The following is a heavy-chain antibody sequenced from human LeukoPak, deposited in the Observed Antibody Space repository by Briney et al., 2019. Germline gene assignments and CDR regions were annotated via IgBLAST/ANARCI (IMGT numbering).Heavy chain of an antibody. D-gene: IGHD2-15*01. CDR2: TYSGGST. J-gene: IGHJ6*02. Sequence: GGSLRLSCAASGFTVSSNYMSWVRQAPGKGLEWVSVTYSGGSTYYADSVKGRFTISRDNSKNTLYLQMNSLRAEDTAVYYCAGGGVDCYYYGMDVWGQGTTVTVSS. V-gene: IGHV3-66*01. CDR3: AGGGVDCYYYGMDV. CDR1: GFTVSSNY.